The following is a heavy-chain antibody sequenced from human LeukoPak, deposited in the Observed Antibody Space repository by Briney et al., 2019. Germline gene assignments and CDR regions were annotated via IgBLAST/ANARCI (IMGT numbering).Heavy chain of an antibody. CDR1: GYTFTSYG. D-gene: IGHD2-21*01. V-gene: IGHV1-18*01. Sequence: ASVKVSCKASGYTFTSYGISWVRQAPGQGLEWMGWISAYNGNTNYAQKLQGRVTMTTDTSTSTAYMELRSLRSDDTAVYYCARDLRVVMHDAFDIWGQGTMVTVSS. CDR2: ISAYNGNT. CDR3: ARDLRVVMHDAFDI. J-gene: IGHJ3*02.